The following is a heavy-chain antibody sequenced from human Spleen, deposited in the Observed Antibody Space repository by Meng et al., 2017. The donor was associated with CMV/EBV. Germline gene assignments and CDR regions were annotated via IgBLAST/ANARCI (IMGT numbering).Heavy chain of an antibody. CDR2: ISYNGRNK. V-gene: IGHV3-30*03. CDR1: GFTFSTYV. D-gene: IGHD4-11*01. J-gene: IGHJ4*02. CDR3: ARDPSVNPLFDY. Sequence: CADSGFTFSTYVMHWVRQAPGKGLEWVAYISYNGRNKYYADSVKGRITISRDNSKNILYLQMDSLRSEDTAVYYCARDPSVNPLFDYWGQGTLVTVSS.